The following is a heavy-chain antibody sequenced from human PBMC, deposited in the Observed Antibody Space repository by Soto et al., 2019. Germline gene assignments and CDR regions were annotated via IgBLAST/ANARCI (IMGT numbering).Heavy chain of an antibody. D-gene: IGHD3-3*01. Sequence: SETLSLTCTVSGGSISSSSYYWGWIRQPPGKGLEWIGSIYYSGSTYYNPSLKSRVTISVDTSKNQFSLKLSSVTAADTAVYYCARQKATIFGVPGDKRFDYWGQGTLVTVSS. J-gene: IGHJ4*02. CDR1: GGSISSSSYY. CDR2: IYYSGST. CDR3: ARQKATIFGVPGDKRFDY. V-gene: IGHV4-39*01.